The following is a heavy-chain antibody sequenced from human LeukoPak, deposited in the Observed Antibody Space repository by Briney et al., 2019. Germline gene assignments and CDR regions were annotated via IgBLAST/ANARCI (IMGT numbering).Heavy chain of an antibody. CDR3: AKDGGYSYGSFFDY. D-gene: IGHD5-18*01. CDR1: GFTFSSYS. Sequence: GGSLRLSCAASGFTFSSYSMNWVRQAPGKGLEWVSSISSSSSYIYYADSVKGRFTISRDNSKNTLYLQMNSLRAEDTAVYYCAKDGGYSYGSFFDYWGQGTLVTVSS. J-gene: IGHJ4*02. V-gene: IGHV3-21*01. CDR2: ISSSSSYI.